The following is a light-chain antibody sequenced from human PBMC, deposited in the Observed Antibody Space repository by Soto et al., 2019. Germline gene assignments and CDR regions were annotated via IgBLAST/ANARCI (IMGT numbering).Light chain of an antibody. V-gene: IGLV2-8*01. J-gene: IGLJ1*01. CDR3: SSYAVDSFYV. Sequence: QSALTQPPSASGSPGQSVTISCTGTSSDVGAFNFVSWYQQHPGKAPKLMIYQVTKRPSGVPDRFSASKSGNTASLTVSGLQAEDEAVYSCSSYAVDSFYVFGTGTKLTVL. CDR1: SSDVGAFNF. CDR2: QVT.